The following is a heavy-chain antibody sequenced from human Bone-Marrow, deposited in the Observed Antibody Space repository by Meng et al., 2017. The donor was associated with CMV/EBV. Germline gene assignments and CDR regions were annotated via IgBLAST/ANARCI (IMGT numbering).Heavy chain of an antibody. J-gene: IGHJ4*02. CDR2: MNPNSGNT. CDR1: GYTFTSYD. D-gene: IGHD6-19*01. Sequence: QVQLVQSGAEVKKPGASVKVSCKASGYTFTSYDINSGRQAAGQGLEWMGWMNPNSGNTDYAQKFQGRVTMTRNISKSTAYMDLSSLRSEDTVVYYCATGVADFEYWGQGTLVTVSS. V-gene: IGHV1-8*01. CDR3: ATGVADFEY.